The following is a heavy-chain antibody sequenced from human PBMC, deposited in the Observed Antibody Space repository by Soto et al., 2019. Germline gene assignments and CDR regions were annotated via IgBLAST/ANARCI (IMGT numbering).Heavy chain of an antibody. Sequence: QVQLVQSGAEVKKPGSSVKVSCKVSGGTFNYYAINRVRQAPGQGLEWMGGIVPISGTTNYAQKFQGRVTITADESTSTAYMELSSLRSEDTAVYYCARSGVVVNAFDIWGQGTLVTVSS. J-gene: IGHJ3*02. CDR2: IVPISGTT. D-gene: IGHD2-21*01. V-gene: IGHV1-69*12. CDR3: ARSGVVVNAFDI. CDR1: GGTFNYYA.